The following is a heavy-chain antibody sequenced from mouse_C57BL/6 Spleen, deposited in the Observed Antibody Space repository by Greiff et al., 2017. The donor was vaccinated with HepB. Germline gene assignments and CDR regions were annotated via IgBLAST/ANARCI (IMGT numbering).Heavy chain of an antibody. CDR2: FHPYNDDT. V-gene: IGHV1-47*01. D-gene: IGHD2-4*01. CDR3: ARGGLRRDAMDY. CDR1: GYTFTTYP. Sequence: VQLKESGAELVKPGASVKMSCKASGYTFTTYPIEWMKQNHGKSLEWIGNFHPYNDDTKYNEKFKGKATLTVDKSSSTVYLELSRLTSDDSAVYYCARGGLRRDAMDYWGQGTSVTVSS. J-gene: IGHJ4*01.